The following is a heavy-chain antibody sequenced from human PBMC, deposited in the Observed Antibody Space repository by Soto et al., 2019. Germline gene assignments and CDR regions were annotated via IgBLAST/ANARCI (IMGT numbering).Heavy chain of an antibody. V-gene: IGHV3-43*01. CDR1: GFTFDDYT. J-gene: IGHJ6*02. Sequence: GGSLRLSCAASGFTFDDYTMHWVRQAPGKGLEWVSLISWDGGSTYYADSVKGRFTISRDNSKNSLYLQMNSLRTEDTALYYCAKDLRYSSLGYYGMDVWGQGTTVTVSS. CDR2: ISWDGGST. CDR3: AKDLRYSSLGYYGMDV. D-gene: IGHD6-13*01.